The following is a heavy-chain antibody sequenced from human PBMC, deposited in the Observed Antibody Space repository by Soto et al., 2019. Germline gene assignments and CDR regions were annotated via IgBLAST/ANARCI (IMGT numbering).Heavy chain of an antibody. CDR3: ARDWSTVITGLMEY. CDR2: VNTVNDNT. V-gene: IGHV1-3*04. CDR1: GSTFAGYP. J-gene: IGHJ4*02. D-gene: IGHD4-17*01. Sequence: QVHLVQSGAEVKKPGASVKVSCKASGSTFAGYPIHWLRQAPGQRLEWMGWVNTVNDNTKFSQKFQGRVTITRDTSASTAYMELSSLTSEDTAVYYCARDWSTVITGLMEYWGQGTLVTVSS.